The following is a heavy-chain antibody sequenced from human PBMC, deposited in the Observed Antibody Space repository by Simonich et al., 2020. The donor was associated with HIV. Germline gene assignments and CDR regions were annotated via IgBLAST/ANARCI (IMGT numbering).Heavy chain of an antibody. Sequence: VQLQQWGAGLLKPSETLFLTCAVYGGSFSGYYWSWISQPPGKGLDGIGEISHFGRTNNNPSLKGRVTRSVDTSKKQISLRLSSVTAADTALYYCARHRPSGNYLYEVDYFDFWGQGTLVTVSS. CDR1: GGSFSGYY. J-gene: IGHJ4*02. D-gene: IGHD1-26*01. V-gene: IGHV4-34*02. CDR2: ISHFGRT. CDR3: ARHRPSGNYLYEVDYFDF.